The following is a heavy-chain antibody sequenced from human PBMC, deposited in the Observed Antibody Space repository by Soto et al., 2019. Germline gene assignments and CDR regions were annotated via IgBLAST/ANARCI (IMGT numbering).Heavy chain of an antibody. J-gene: IGHJ4*02. CDR1: GGSISSGGYY. Sequence: SETLSLTCTVSGGSISSGGYYWSWIRQHPGKGLEWIGYIYYSGSTYYNPSLKSRVTISVDRSKNQFSLKLSSVTAADTAVYYCARGPTIFGVVIHYFDYWGQGTLVTVSS. V-gene: IGHV4-30-4*01. D-gene: IGHD3-3*01. CDR3: ARGPTIFGVVIHYFDY. CDR2: IYYSGST.